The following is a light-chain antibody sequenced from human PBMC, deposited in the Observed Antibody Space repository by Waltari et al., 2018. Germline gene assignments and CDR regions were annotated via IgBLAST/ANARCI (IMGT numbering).Light chain of an antibody. Sequence: QSLLTQPPSASATPRPRVTSSCSGIRPHIGNNHVFCYQHLPGKAPKLLIYRNDQRPSGVPDRFSSSKSVTSASLAIGGLRSEDEAIYHCAAWDNSLGRWVFGEGTKLTVL. V-gene: IGLV1-47*01. CDR1: RPHIGNNH. J-gene: IGLJ3*02. CDR2: RND. CDR3: AAWDNSLGRWV.